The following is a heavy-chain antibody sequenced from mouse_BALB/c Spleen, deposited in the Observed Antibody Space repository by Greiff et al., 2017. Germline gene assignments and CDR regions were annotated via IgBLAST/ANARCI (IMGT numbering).Heavy chain of an antibody. CDR3: ARDYYGSSPFAY. J-gene: IGHJ3*01. CDR1: GFTFSSYA. V-gene: IGHV5-9-4*01. Sequence: EVQRVESGGGLVKPGGSLKLSCAASGFTFSSYAMSWVRQSPEKRLEWVAEISSGGSYTYYPDTVTGRFTISRDNAKNTLYLEMSSLRSEDTAMYYCARDYYGSSPFAYWGQGTLVTVSA. D-gene: IGHD1-1*01. CDR2: ISSGGSYT.